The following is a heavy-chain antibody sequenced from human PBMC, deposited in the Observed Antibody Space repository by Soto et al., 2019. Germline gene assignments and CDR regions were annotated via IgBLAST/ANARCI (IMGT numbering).Heavy chain of an antibody. CDR1: SGSINSSNW. J-gene: IGHJ4*02. CDR2: IYQSGTT. D-gene: IGHD2-15*01. CDR3: ARVGRFCSGGSCSDQFDS. V-gene: IGHV4-4*02. Sequence: QVQLQESGPGLVKPSGTLSLTCAVSSGSINSSNWWSWVRQPPGKGLEWIGEIYQSGTTNYSPSLRRRVTISVDKSKNQFSLKLSSVTAADMAVYFCARVGRFCSGGSCSDQFDSWGQGTLVTVSS.